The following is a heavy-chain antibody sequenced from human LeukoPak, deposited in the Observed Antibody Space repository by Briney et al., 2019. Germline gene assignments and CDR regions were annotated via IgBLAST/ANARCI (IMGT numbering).Heavy chain of an antibody. CDR1: GFTFSSDP. Sequence: GGSLRLSCAASGFTFSSDPMNWVRQAPGKGLEWISNIRSDGDDFYADTVKGRFTISRDNAKNSLYLQMNSLKEEDTAVYYCARGAVGSRDGYNYNYWGQGTLVTVSS. V-gene: IGHV3-48*02. D-gene: IGHD5-24*01. CDR2: IRSDGDD. J-gene: IGHJ4*02. CDR3: ARGAVGSRDGYNYNY.